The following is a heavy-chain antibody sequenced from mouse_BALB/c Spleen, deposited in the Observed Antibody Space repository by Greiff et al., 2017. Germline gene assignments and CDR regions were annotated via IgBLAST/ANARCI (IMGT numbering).Heavy chain of an antibody. CDR2: ISSGGSYT. V-gene: IGHV5-6-4*01. D-gene: IGHD1-1*02. CDR3: TREVDGLDY. CDR1: GFTFSSYT. J-gene: IGHJ2*01. Sequence: DVMLVESGGGLVKPGGSLKLSCAASGFTFSSYTMSWVRQTPEKRLEWVATISSGGSYTYYPDSVKGRFTISRDNAKNTLYLQMSSLKSEDTAMYYCTREVDGLDYWGQGTTLTVSS.